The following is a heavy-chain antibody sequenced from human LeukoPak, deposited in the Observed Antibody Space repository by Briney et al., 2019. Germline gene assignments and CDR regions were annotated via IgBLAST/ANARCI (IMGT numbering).Heavy chain of an antibody. D-gene: IGHD3-10*02. CDR1: GFTFSSYS. V-gene: IGHV3-21*01. J-gene: IGHJ4*02. CDR2: TSSSSSYI. Sequence: GGSLRLSCAASGFTFSSYSMNWVRQAPGKGLEWVSSTSSSSSYIYYADSVKGRFTISRDNAKNSLYLQMNSLRAEDTAVYYCARWLPGVRGGFKKGFVDYWGQGTLVTVSS. CDR3: ARWLPGVRGGFKKGFVDY.